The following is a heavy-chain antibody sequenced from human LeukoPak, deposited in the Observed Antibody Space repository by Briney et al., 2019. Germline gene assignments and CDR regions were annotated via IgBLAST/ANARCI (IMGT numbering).Heavy chain of an antibody. CDR1: GFTFSSYS. Sequence: GGSLRLSCAASGFTFSSYSMNWVRQAPGKGLEWVSSISSSSSYIYYADSVKGRFIISRDNAKNSLYLQMNSLRAEDTAVYYCARVPSSGYSSGWYSYWGQGTLVTVSS. J-gene: IGHJ4*02. V-gene: IGHV3-21*01. CDR3: ARVPSSGYSSGWYSY. CDR2: ISSSSSYI. D-gene: IGHD6-19*01.